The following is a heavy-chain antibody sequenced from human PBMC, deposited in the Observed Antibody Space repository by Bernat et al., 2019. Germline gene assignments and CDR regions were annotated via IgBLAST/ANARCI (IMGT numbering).Heavy chain of an antibody. CDR3: AKASGTVVPAASRYFAL. D-gene: IGHD2-2*01. J-gene: IGHJ2*01. Sequence: EVQLVESGGGLVQPGGSLRLSCVASGFTFSSYAMTWVRQAPGKGLEWVSTISDSGGGTYYADSVKGRFTISRDNSKNTLYLQMNSLRAEDAAIYYCAKASGTVVPAASRYFALWGRGTLVTVSS. CDR1: GFTFSSYA. CDR2: ISDSGGGT. V-gene: IGHV3-23*04.